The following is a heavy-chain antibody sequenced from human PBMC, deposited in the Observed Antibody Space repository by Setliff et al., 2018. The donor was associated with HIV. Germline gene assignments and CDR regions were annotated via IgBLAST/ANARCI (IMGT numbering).Heavy chain of an antibody. CDR3: ARSGGGYYTKNINWFDP. Sequence: SVKVSCKVSGYTLTELSRHWVRQAPGQGLEWMGGIIPIFGTANYAQKSQGRVTITADKSTSTAYMELSSLRSEDTAVYYCARSGGGYYTKNINWFDPWGQGTLVTVSS. V-gene: IGHV1-69*06. CDR1: GYTLTELS. J-gene: IGHJ5*02. CDR2: IIPIFGTA. D-gene: IGHD3-3*01.